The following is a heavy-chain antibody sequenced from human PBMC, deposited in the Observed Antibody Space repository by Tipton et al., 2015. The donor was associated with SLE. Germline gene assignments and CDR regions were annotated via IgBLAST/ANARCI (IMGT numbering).Heavy chain of an antibody. J-gene: IGHJ5*02. CDR1: GGSISSYY. D-gene: IGHD4-17*01. CDR2: IYSSGST. CDR3: ARAIYGDPNRFDP. V-gene: IGHV4-4*07. Sequence: TLSLTCTVSGGSISSYYWSGIRQPAGKGLEWIGRIYSSGSTNYNPSLKSRVTMSVDTSKNQFSLKLTSVTAADTAVYFCARAIYGDPNRFDPWGQGTLVTVSS.